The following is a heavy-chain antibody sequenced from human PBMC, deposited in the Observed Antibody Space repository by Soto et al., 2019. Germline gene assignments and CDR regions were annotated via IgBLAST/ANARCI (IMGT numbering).Heavy chain of an antibody. Sequence: ASLKVSCNTSGYPFPSFEVHWIRQAPGQRPEWRGVSSNCGSGNTKYSQKFRDRRTITGYKRATTIYMALSSLTSEDTATYYCARESNNYKDFFQXWGQGTQVTVSX. D-gene: IGHD1-1*01. CDR2: SNCGSGNT. CDR3: ARESNNYKDFFQX. V-gene: IGHV1-3*01. CDR1: GYPFPSFE. J-gene: IGHJ4*02.